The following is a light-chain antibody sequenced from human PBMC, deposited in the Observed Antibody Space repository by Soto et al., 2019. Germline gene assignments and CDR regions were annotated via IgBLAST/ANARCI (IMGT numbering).Light chain of an antibody. V-gene: IGLV1-44*01. CDR1: GSSIGTNT. J-gene: IGLJ2*01. Sequence: QSVLTQPPSASGTPGQRVIFSCSGSGSSIGTNTVNWYRQLPGTAPKLLIYGNNQRPSGVPDRFSGSKSGTSASLAISGLQSEDEADYYCAAWDGSLNNVLFGGGTKLTVL. CDR2: GNN. CDR3: AAWDGSLNNVL.